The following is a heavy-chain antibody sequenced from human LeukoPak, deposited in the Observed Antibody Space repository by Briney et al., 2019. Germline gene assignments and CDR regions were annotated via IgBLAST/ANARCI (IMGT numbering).Heavy chain of an antibody. CDR1: GFTFTSYG. J-gene: IGHJ4*02. D-gene: IGHD2-2*02. V-gene: IGHV3-33*08. CDR3: VRGWPIPATHPIDY. CDR2: IWYDGSNK. Sequence: GGSLRLSCAASGFTFTSYGMHWVRQAPGKGLEWVAVIWYDGSNKYYADSVKGRFTISRDSSKNTLFLQMNSLRAEDTAVYYCVRGWPIPATHPIDYWGQGALVTVSS.